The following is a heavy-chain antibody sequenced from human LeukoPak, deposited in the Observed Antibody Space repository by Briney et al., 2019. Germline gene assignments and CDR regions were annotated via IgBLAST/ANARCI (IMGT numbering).Heavy chain of an antibody. V-gene: IGHV3-11*01. J-gene: IGHJ6*02. CDR1: GFTFSDYY. D-gene: IGHD2-8*01. CDR2: ISSSGSTI. Sequence: PGGSLRLSCAASGFTFSDYYMSWIRQAPGKGLERVSYISSSGSTIYYADSVKGRFTISRDNAKNSLYLQMNSLRAEDTAVYYCARDGDIVLMVYARREYSMDVWGQGTTVTVPS. CDR3: ARDGDIVLMVYARREYSMDV.